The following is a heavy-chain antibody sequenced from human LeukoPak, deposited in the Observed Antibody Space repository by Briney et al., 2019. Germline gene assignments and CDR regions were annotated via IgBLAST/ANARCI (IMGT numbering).Heavy chain of an antibody. D-gene: IGHD6-19*01. CDR3: ATIAVAVHFDY. CDR1: GYSISSGYY. CDR2: IYHSGST. Sequence: PSETLSLTCAVSGYSISSGYYWGWIRQPPGKGLEWIGSIYHSGSTYYDPSLKSRVTISVDTPKNQFSLKLSSVTAADTAVYYCATIAVAVHFDYWGQGTLVTVSS. V-gene: IGHV4-38-2*01. J-gene: IGHJ4*02.